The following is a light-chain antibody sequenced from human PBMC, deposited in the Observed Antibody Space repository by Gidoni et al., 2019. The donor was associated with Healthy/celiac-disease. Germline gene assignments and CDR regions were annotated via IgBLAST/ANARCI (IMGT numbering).Light chain of an antibody. CDR2: WAS. J-gene: IGKJ3*01. CDR3: QQYYSTHSA. Sequence: DIVMTQSPDSLAVSLGERATINCKSSQSVLYSSNNKNYLAWYQQKPGQPPKLLIYWASTRESGVHDRFSGSGSGTDFTLTISSLQAEDVAVYYCQQYYSTHSAFGPGTKVDIK. V-gene: IGKV4-1*01. CDR1: QSVLYSSNNKNY.